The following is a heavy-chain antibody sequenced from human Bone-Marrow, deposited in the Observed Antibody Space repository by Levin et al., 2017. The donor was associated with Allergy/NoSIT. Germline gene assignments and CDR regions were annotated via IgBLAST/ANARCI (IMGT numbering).Heavy chain of an antibody. V-gene: IGHV3-30-3*01. CDR2: ISYDGSNK. Sequence: GGSLRLSCAASGFTFSSYAMHWVRQAPGKGLEWVAVISYDGSNKYYADSVKGRFTISRDNSKNTLYLQMNSLRAEDTAVYYCARDQDGTTNPDYWGQGTLVTVSS. D-gene: IGHD1-1*01. CDR1: GFTFSSYA. CDR3: ARDQDGTTNPDY. J-gene: IGHJ4*02.